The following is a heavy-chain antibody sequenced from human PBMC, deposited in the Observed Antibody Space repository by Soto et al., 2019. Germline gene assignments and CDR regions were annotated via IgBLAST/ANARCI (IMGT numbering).Heavy chain of an antibody. CDR2: MNPNSADT. J-gene: IGHJ6*03. Sequence: QVQLVQSGAEVKKPGASVKVSCKASRYSFTSYDMNWVRQVPGQGPEWMGWMNPNSADTGYAQKFQGRMTISRDMSTRTMYMELSCLTSEDTAVYYCARGGFLEPHMDGWGRGNTVTVSS. V-gene: IGHV1-8*01. CDR3: ARGGFLEPHMDG. CDR1: RYSFTSYD.